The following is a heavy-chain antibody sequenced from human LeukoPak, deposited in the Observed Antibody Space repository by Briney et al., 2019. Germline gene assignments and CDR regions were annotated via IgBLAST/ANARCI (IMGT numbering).Heavy chain of an antibody. CDR2: MNPNSGNT. D-gene: IGHD6-13*01. V-gene: IGHV1-8*01. CDR3: ARGGIAAAQRGFDP. CDR1: GYTFTSYD. Sequence: GASVKVSCKASGYTFTSYDINWVRQATGQGLEWMGWMNPNSGNTGYAQKFQGRVTMTRNTSISTAYMELSSLRSEDTAVYYCARGGIAAAQRGFDPWGQGTLVTVSS. J-gene: IGHJ5*02.